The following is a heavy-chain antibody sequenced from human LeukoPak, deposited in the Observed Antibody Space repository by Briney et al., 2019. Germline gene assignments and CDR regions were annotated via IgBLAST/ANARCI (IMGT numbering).Heavy chain of an antibody. V-gene: IGHV3-23*01. CDR1: GLTFSSSA. CDR2: VSGSGATT. CDR3: AKDGECSSTSCSLDY. D-gene: IGHD2-2*01. Sequence: GGSLRLSCAASGLTFSSSAMSWVRRAPGKGLEWVSTVSGSGATTYHADSVKGRFTISRDNSKNTLYLQVNSLRAEDTAVYYCAKDGECSSTSCSLDYWGQGTLVTVSS. J-gene: IGHJ4*02.